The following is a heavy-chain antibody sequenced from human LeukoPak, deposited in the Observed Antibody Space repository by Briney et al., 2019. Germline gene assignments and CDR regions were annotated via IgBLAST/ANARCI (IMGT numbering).Heavy chain of an antibody. D-gene: IGHD4-23*01. CDR3: ARRLNYDYGGNSADY. CDR2: IYPGDSDT. V-gene: IGHV5-51*01. Sequence: GESLQISCKGSGYSFTSYWIGWVRQMPGKGLEWMGIIYPGDSDTRYSPSFQGQVTISADKSISTAYLQWSSLKASDTAMYYCARRLNYDYGGNSADYWGQGPLVTVSS. J-gene: IGHJ4*02. CDR1: GYSFTSYW.